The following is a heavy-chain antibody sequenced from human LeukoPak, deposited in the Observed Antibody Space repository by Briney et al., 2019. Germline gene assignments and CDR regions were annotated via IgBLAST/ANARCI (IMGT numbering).Heavy chain of an antibody. CDR2: IYYSGST. CDR1: GGSISSYY. CDR3: ARRDSGWANWFDP. V-gene: IGHV4-59*08. J-gene: IGHJ5*02. Sequence: PSETLSLTCTVSGGSISSYYWSWIRQPPGKGLEWIEYIYYSGSTNYNPSLKSRVTISVDTSKNQFSLKLSSVTAADTAVYYCARRDSGWANWFDPWGQGTLVTVSS. D-gene: IGHD6-19*01.